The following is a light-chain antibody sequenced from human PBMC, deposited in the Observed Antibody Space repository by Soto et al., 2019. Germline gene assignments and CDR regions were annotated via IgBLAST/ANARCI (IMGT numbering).Light chain of an antibody. J-gene: IGKJ1*01. CDR3: QHRSNWPS. V-gene: IGKV3-11*01. CDR1: QSVSSY. CDR2: DAS. Sequence: EIVLTQSPATLSLSPGERATLSCRASQSVSSYLAWYQQKPGQAPRLLISDASNRATGIPARFSGSGSGTDFTLTISSLEPEDFAVYYCQHRSNWPSFGQGTKVEIK.